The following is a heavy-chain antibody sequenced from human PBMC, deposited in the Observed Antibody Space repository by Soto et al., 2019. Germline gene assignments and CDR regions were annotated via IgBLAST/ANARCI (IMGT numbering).Heavy chain of an antibody. CDR1: GFTFSSYI. D-gene: IGHD6-6*01. J-gene: IGHJ6*02. V-gene: IGHV3-48*02. CDR2: ISSSSSTI. CDR3: ARDGDPYSSSPNYYYYGMDV. Sequence: PGGSLRLSCAASGFTFSSYIMNWVRQAPGKGLEWVSYISSSSSTIYYADSVKGRFTISRDNAKNSLYLQMNSLRDEDTAVYYCARDGDPYSSSPNYYYYGMDVWGQGTTVTVSS.